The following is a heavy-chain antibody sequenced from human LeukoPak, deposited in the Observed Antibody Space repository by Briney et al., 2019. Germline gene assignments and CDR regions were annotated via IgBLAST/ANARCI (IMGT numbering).Heavy chain of an antibody. CDR2: ISGSGGST. J-gene: IGHJ4*02. CDR3: AKLNGYAVRPYYFDY. CDR1: GFTFSSYA. Sequence: XXCAXSGFTFSSYAXSWVRQAPGKGLXWVSAISGSGGSTYYADSVKGRFTISRDNSKNTLYLQMNSLSAEDTAVYYCAKLNGYAVRPYYFDYWGQGTLVTVSS. D-gene: IGHD2-2*01. V-gene: IGHV3-23*01.